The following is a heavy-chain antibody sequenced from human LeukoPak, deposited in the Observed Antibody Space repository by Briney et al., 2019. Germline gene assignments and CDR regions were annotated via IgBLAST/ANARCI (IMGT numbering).Heavy chain of an antibody. V-gene: IGHV3-30-3*01. J-gene: IGHJ4*02. CDR3: ARDSATEGGYFDY. CDR1: GFTFSSYA. Sequence: GGSLRLSCAASGFTFSSYAMHWVRQAPGKGLEWVAVISYDGSNKYYADSVKGRFTISRDNSENTLYLQMNSLRAEDTAVYYCARDSATEGGYFDYWGQGTLVTVSS. CDR2: ISYDGSNK.